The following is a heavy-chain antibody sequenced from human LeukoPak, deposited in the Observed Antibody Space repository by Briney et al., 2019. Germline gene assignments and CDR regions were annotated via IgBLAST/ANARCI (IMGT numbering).Heavy chain of an antibody. CDR1: GGSVNSGGYS. J-gene: IGHJ4*02. CDR2: IYYSGST. D-gene: IGHD1-26*01. Sequence: PSETLSLTCVVSGGSVNSGGYSWSWIRQPPGKGLEWIGYIYYSGSTNYNPSLKSRVTISVDRSKNQFSLKLRSVIAADTAVYYCARVGWELLGPFDHWGQGTLVTVSS. V-gene: IGHV4-61*08. CDR3: ARVGWELLGPFDH.